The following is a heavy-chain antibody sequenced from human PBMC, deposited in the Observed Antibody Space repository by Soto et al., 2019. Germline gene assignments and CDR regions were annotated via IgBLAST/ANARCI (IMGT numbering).Heavy chain of an antibody. CDR1: GGSISSYF. J-gene: IGHJ4*02. CDR3: ARGGHAQNLGFDY. D-gene: IGHD2-2*01. CDR2: VYYSGST. V-gene: IGHV4-59*01. Sequence: SDTLSLTFTVSGGSISSYFWTWIRQPPGKGLEWIGYVYYSGSTNYNPSLKSRVTISVDTSKNQFSLELSSVTAADTAVYYCARGGHAQNLGFDYWGQGTLVTVSS.